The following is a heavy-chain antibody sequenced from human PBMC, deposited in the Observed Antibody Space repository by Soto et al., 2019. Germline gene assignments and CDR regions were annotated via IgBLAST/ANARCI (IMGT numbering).Heavy chain of an antibody. D-gene: IGHD2-2*01. Sequence: GGSLRLSCAASGFTFSGSAMHWVRQASGKGLEWVDRIRSKSNSYATAYAASVKGRFTISRDDSKNTAYLQMNSLKSEDTAVYYCTRREGYCSSTNCPNWFDPWGQGTLVTVSS. J-gene: IGHJ5*02. CDR3: TRREGYCSSTNCPNWFDP. CDR1: GFTFSGSA. V-gene: IGHV3-73*01. CDR2: IRSKSNSYAT.